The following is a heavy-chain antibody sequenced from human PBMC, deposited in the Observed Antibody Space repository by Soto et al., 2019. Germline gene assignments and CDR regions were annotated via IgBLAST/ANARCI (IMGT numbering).Heavy chain of an antibody. J-gene: IGHJ6*02. Sequence: QVQLVQSGAEMKKPGASVKVSCKASGYTFTRYYISWVRQAPGQGLEWMGWISTDNGNTNYAQKLQGRVTMTTDTPPSTAYMGLRSLRSDDTAVYYCARDYYGSGSYRSVGGMDVWGQGTTVTVSS. CDR3: ARDYYGSGSYRSVGGMDV. V-gene: IGHV1-18*01. D-gene: IGHD3-10*01. CDR2: ISTDNGNT. CDR1: GYTFTRYY.